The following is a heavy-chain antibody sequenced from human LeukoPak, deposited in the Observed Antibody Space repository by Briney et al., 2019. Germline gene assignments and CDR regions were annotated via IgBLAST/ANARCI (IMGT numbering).Heavy chain of an antibody. CDR3: ARIAAAGNWFDP. V-gene: IGHV3-20*01. D-gene: IGHD6-13*01. CDR1: GFTFYDYG. J-gene: IGHJ5*02. Sequence: GGSLRLSCAASGFTFYDYGMSWVRQAPGKGLEGVSGINWNGGSTGYADSVKGRFTISRDNAKNSLYLQMNSMRAEDTALYHCARIAAAGNWFDPWGQGTLVTVSS. CDR2: INWNGGST.